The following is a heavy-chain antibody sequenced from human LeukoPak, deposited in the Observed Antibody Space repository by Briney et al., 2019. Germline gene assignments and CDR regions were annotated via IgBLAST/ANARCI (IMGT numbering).Heavy chain of an antibody. CDR2: ISDSGGRT. V-gene: IGHV3-23*01. Sequence: SGGSLRLSCAVSGITLSNYGMSWVRQAPGKGLEWVAGISDSGGRTNYADSVKGRFTLSRDNSRNTVYLQLNNLRVEDTAIYYCARASWISTADAVCWGQGTQVTVSS. J-gene: IGHJ4*02. D-gene: IGHD2-2*03. CDR3: ARASWISTADAVC. CDR1: GITLSNYG.